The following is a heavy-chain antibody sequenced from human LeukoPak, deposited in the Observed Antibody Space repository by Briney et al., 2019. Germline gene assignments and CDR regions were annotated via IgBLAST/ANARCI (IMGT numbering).Heavy chain of an antibody. CDR3: AKDIGSTSWYLGN. V-gene: IGHV3-9*01. CDR1: GFTFDDYA. Sequence: PGGSLRLSCAASGFTFDDYAMHWVRQAQGKGLEWVSGISWNSVSIAYADSVKGRFTISRDNAKNSLYLEMNSLRTDDTALYYCAKDIGSTSWYLGNWGQGTLVTVSS. J-gene: IGHJ4*02. D-gene: IGHD2-2*01. CDR2: ISWNSVSI.